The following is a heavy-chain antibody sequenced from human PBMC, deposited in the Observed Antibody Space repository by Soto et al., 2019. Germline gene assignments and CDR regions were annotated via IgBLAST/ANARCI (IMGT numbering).Heavy chain of an antibody. Sequence: EVQLVESGGGLVKPGGSLRLSCAASGFTFSSYSMNWVRQAPGKGLEWVSSISSSSSYIYYADSVKGRFTISRDNAKNSLYLQMNSLRAEDTAVYYCARDLFEGHPEYYFDYWGQGTLVTVSS. J-gene: IGHJ4*02. CDR2: ISSSSSYI. CDR3: ARDLFEGHPEYYFDY. CDR1: GFTFSSYS. V-gene: IGHV3-21*01.